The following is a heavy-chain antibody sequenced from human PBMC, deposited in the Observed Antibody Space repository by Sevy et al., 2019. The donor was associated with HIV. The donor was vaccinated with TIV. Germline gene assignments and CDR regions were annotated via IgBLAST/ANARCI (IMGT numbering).Heavy chain of an antibody. CDR2: ISSSSSYI. CDR3: ARDRGVGTSSYGMDV. D-gene: IGHD1-26*01. J-gene: IGHJ6*02. V-gene: IGHV3-21*01. CDR1: GFTFSSYGLSSYS. Sequence: GGSLRHSCAASGFTFSSYGLSSYSMNWVRQAPGKGLEWVSSISSSSSYIFYADSVKGRFTISRDNAKNSVYLQMNSLRAEDTAVYYCARDRGVGTSSYGMDVWGQGTTVTVSS.